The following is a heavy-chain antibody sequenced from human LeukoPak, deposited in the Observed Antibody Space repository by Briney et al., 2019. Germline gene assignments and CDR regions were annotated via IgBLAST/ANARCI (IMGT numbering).Heavy chain of an antibody. V-gene: IGHV1-18*01. D-gene: IGHD6-19*01. CDR3: ARGARSSGWYYFDY. CDR1: GYTFTSYG. Sequence: GASVKVSCKASGYTFTSYGISWVRQAPGQGLEWMGWISAYNGNTNYAQKLQGRVTMATDTSTSTAYMELRSLRSDDTAVYYCARGARSSGWYYFDYWGQGTLVTVSS. J-gene: IGHJ4*02. CDR2: ISAYNGNT.